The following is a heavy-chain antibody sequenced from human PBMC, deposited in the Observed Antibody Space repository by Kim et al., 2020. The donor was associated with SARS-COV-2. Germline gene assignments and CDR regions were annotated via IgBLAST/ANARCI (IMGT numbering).Heavy chain of an antibody. D-gene: IGHD3-9*01. Sequence: SPKFQGRVTITRDTSASTAYMELSSLRSEDTAVYYCARASSDILTGYYYYWGQGTLVTVSS. J-gene: IGHJ4*02. V-gene: IGHV1-3*01. CDR3: ARASSDILTGYYYY.